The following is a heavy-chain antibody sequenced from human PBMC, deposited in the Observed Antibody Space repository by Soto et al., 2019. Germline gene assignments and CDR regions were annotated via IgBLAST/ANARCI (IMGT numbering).Heavy chain of an antibody. Sequence: GGSLRLSCAASGFTFSSYWMHWVRQAPGKWLVWVSRINSDGSSTSYADSVKGRFTISRDNAKNTLYLQMNSLRAEDTAVYYCARDFTIIRFLEWLPTPSFDYWGQGXRVTVYS. CDR1: GFTFSSYW. CDR2: INSDGSST. CDR3: ARDFTIIRFLEWLPTPSFDY. V-gene: IGHV3-74*01. D-gene: IGHD3-3*01. J-gene: IGHJ4*02.